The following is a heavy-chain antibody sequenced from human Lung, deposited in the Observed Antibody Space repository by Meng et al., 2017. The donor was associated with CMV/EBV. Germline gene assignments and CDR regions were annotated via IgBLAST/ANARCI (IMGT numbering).Heavy chain of an antibody. Sequence: HVQLRASAPALLQPTATVSLTRAGSGVSITNHTWWAWVRQPPGKGLEWIGEIPHRGSSAYTPTLKSRVSMSIDKSKNQFSLKLTSVTAADTAVYHCLRRSGGSAWGQGTLVTVSS. D-gene: IGHD3-10*01. CDR2: IPHRGSS. J-gene: IGHJ1*01. V-gene: IGHV4-4*02. CDR1: GVSITNHTW. CDR3: LRRSGGSA.